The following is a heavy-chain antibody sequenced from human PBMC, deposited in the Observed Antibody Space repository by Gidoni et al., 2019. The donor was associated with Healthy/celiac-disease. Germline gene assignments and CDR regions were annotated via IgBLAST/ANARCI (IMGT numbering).Heavy chain of an antibody. D-gene: IGHD3-22*01. J-gene: IGHJ4*02. V-gene: IGHV3-23*01. CDR1: GFTFSSDA. CDR3: AKVGGRYDRSGAFDY. CDR2: ICGSGGST. Sequence: DVQLLESGGGLVQPGGSLRLSCAAYGFTFSSDAMSWVRQAPGKGVEGVSAICGSGGSTYYADSVEGRFTISRDNSKNTLDLQMNSLRAEDTAVYYCAKVGGRYDRSGAFDYWGQGTLVTVSS.